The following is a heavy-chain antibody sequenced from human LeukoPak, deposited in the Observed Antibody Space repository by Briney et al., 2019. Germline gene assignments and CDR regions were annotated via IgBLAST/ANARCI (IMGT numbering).Heavy chain of an antibody. Sequence: ESGPALVKPTQTLTLTCTSTVLSLSTTGICVRWILQPSGKARQWLAHIDWDYDKDYSTSLKTRITISKDTSKNQVVLIMTNMDPVDTATYYCARYTHNSSFDPWGQGTLVTVSS. J-gene: IGHJ5*02. CDR3: ARYTHNSSFDP. CDR2: IDWDYDK. CDR1: VLSLSTTGIC. D-gene: IGHD2-2*02. V-gene: IGHV2-70*01.